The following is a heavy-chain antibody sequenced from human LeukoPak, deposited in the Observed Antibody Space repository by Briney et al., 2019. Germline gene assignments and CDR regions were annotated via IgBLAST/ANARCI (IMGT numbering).Heavy chain of an antibody. V-gene: IGHV3-23*01. CDR1: GFTFFSTYA. J-gene: IGHJ6*03. Sequence: GGSLRLSCAASGFTFFSTYAMSWVRQAPGKGLEWVSAISNSGGSTYYADSVKGRFTISRDNSKNTLYLQMNSLRAEDTAVYYCAKGPKFYYYMDVWGKGTTVTVSS. CDR3: AKGPKFYYYMDV. CDR2: ISNSGGST.